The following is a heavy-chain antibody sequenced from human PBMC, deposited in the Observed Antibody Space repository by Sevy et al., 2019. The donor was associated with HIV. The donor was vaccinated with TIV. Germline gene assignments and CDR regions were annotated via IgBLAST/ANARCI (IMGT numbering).Heavy chain of an antibody. CDR2: IYPGDSDT. V-gene: IGHV5-51*01. J-gene: IGHJ6*03. CDR3: ARHLPAAPYYYYMDV. D-gene: IGHD2-2*01. Sequence: GESLKISCKGSGYSFTSYWIGWVRQMPGKGLEWMGIIYPGDSDTRYSPSFQGQVTISADKSISTAYLQWSSLKASDTAMYYSARHLPAAPYYYYMDVWGKGTTVTVSS. CDR1: GYSFTSYW.